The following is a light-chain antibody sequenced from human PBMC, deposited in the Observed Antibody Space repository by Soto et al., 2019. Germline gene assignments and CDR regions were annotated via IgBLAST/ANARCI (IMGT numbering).Light chain of an antibody. CDR1: QYVSNK. CDR2: GAS. J-gene: IGKJ1*01. Sequence: EIVMTQSPATLSVSPGETATLSCRASQYVSNKVAWYQQKPGQAPSLLILGASTRATGVPARFSGSGSGTEFTLTISSLQSEDFAVYYCQYYNNWPPSWTFGQGAKVDIK. V-gene: IGKV3-15*01. CDR3: QYYNNWPPSWT.